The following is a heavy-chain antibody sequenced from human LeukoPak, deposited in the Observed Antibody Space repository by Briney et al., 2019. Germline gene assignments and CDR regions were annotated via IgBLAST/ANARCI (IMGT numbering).Heavy chain of an antibody. CDR3: AKRELGGQEYYGMDV. CDR2: ISGSGGST. Sequence: GGSLRLSCAACRFTFSSYAMSWVRQAPGKGLEWISAISGSGGSTYYADTVKGRFTISRDNSKNTLYLQMNSLRAEDTAVYYCAKRELGGQEYYGMDVWGQGNTVTVSS. V-gene: IGHV3-23*01. J-gene: IGHJ6*02. D-gene: IGHD7-27*01. CDR1: RFTFSSYA.